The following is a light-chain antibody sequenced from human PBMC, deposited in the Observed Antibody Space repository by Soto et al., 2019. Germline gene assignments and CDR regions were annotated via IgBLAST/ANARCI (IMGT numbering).Light chain of an antibody. J-gene: IGLJ3*02. CDR1: SSDVGGYNY. Sequence: QSALTQPASVSGSPGQSITISCTGTSSDVGGYNYVSWFQQHPGKAPKTVIYDVFNRPSGVSNRFSGSKSGNAASLTISGLQAEDEGDYYCSSYTRGNTWVFGGGTKLTVL. V-gene: IGLV2-14*01. CDR3: SSYTRGNTWV. CDR2: DVF.